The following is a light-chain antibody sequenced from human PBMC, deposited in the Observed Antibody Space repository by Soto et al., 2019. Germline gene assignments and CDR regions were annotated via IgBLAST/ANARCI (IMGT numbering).Light chain of an antibody. J-gene: IGKJ4*01. CDR1: QSVGSN. CDR3: QPYNNWPLT. CDR2: GVS. Sequence: DIVMTQSPATLSVSPGAGATLSCRVSQSVGSNLAWSQQKPAQAPRLLIYGVSTRATGVPARFSGSRSGPECTLTINSLQSEDVAMYYCQPYNNWPLTLGGGTKVDIK. V-gene: IGKV3-15*01.